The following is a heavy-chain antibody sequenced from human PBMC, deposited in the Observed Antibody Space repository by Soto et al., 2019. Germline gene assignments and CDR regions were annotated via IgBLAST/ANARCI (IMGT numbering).Heavy chain of an antibody. J-gene: IGHJ4*02. D-gene: IGHD4-4*01. CDR3: ARLPLTAVTSIDY. CDR1: GFTFSNYW. CDR2: INSDGNIK. V-gene: IGHV3-74*01. Sequence: EVQLVESGGGLVQPGGSLRLSCAASGFTFSNYWMHWVRQAPGKGLVWVSRINSDGNIKDYADSVKGRFTISRDNARNRLYLQVNSLTDEDTAVYYCARLPLTAVTSIDYWGQGTRVSVSS.